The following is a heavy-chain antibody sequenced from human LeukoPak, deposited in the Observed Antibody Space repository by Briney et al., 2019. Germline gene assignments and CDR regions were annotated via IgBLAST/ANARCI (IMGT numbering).Heavy chain of an antibody. CDR3: ARSNQADDY. CDR2: INPGGSSI. V-gene: IGHV3-74*01. CDR1: GYTFSSYW. J-gene: IGHJ4*02. Sequence: GGSLTLACAASGYTFSSYWMHWVRQVPGTGLVWVARINPGGSSITYADSVKGRFTISRDNAKNTLYLQMDSLRAEDTGVYYCARSNQADDYWGQGTLVTVSS. D-gene: IGHD1-14*01.